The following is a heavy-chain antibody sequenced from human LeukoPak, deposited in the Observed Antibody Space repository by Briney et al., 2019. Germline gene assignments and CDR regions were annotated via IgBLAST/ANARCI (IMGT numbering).Heavy chain of an antibody. CDR1: GGAVTSFY. V-gene: IGHV4-59*02. Sequence: SETLSLTCSVSGGAVTSFYWSWIRQSPGKGLEWIGYFYYSGSTKYNPSLKSRVTMSGDTSKNQLSLKLRSVTAADTAVYYCARGRPLFDPWGQGTLVTVSS. CDR2: FYYSGST. J-gene: IGHJ5*02. CDR3: ARGRPLFDP.